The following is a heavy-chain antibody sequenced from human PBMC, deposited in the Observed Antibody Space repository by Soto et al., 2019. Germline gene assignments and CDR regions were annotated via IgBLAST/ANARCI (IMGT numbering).Heavy chain of an antibody. Sequence: GGSLRLSGAASGDTFSSYSLSWLRQAPGKGLEWVSGISGSGQTTHYKDSVKGRFTISRDNFRNTLYLQVNSLRAEDTAIYFCAKSRGDSWTTYFFDYWGQGALVTVSS. D-gene: IGHD4-4*01. CDR1: GDTFSSYS. V-gene: IGHV3-23*01. CDR2: ISGSGQTT. CDR3: AKSRGDSWTTYFFDY. J-gene: IGHJ4*02.